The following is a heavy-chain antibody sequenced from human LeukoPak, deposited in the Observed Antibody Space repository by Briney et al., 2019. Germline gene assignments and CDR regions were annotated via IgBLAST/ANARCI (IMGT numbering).Heavy chain of an antibody. V-gene: IGHV4-59*12. CDR3: AREEMPGKFDY. J-gene: IGHJ4*02. CDR2: IFHSGST. Sequence: SETLSLTCTVSGGSISSYYWSWIRQPPGKGLEWIGNIFHSGSTNYNPSFKSRVAISLDKSSNQFSLRLTSVTAADTAMYFCAREEMPGKFDYWGQGTLVTVSS. CDR1: GGSISSYY. D-gene: IGHD1-26*01.